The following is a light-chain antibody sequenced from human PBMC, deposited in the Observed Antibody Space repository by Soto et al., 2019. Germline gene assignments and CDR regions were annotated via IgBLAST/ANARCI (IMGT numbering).Light chain of an antibody. CDR1: QSINNNF. CDR2: DAS. V-gene: IGKV3D-20*02. CDR3: QQRHMWPIT. J-gene: IGKJ5*01. Sequence: ETVLTQSPGTLSLSAGERATVPCRASQSINNNFLAWYQLRPGQDPRLLIYDASNRATGIPARFSGSGSGTDFNLTISSLETEDSAVYYCQQRHMWPITFGQGTRVEIK.